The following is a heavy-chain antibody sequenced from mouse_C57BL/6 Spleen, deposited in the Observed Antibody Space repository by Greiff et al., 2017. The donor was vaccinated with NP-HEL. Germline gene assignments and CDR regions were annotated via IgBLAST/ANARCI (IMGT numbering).Heavy chain of an antibody. V-gene: IGHV1-78*01. CDR2: IYPRDGST. J-gene: IGHJ1*03. CDR3: ARFYYGNHWYFDV. D-gene: IGHD2-1*01. Sequence: VKLMESDAELVKPGASVKISCKVSGYTFTDHTIHWMKQRPEQGLEWIGYIYPRDGSTKYNEKFKGKATLTADKSSSTAYMQLNSLTSEDSAVYFCARFYYGNHWYFDVWGTGTTVTVSS. CDR1: GYTFTDHT.